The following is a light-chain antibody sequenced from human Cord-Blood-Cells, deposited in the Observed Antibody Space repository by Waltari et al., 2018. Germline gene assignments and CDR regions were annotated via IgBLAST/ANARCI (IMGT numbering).Light chain of an antibody. V-gene: IGLV2-23*01. J-gene: IGLJ3*02. CDR2: EGS. Sequence: HSALTQPASVSGSPGQSITIFCTGTSSDVVSYDLVSWYQQHPVKAPKLMIYEGSKRPSGVSNRFSGSKSGNTASLTISGLQAEDEADYYCCSYAGSSTWVFGGGTKLTVL. CDR1: SSDVVSYDL. CDR3: CSYAGSSTWV.